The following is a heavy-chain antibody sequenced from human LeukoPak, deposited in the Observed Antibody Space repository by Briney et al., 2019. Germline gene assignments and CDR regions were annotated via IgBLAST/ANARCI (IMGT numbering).Heavy chain of an antibody. CDR1: GGSISSYY. J-gene: IGHJ3*02. V-gene: IGHV4-4*07. CDR3: ARAKSYYDILTGYYPDAFDI. Sequence: PSETLSLTCTVSGGSISSYYWSWIRQPAGKGLEWIGRIYTSGSTNYNPSLKSRVTMSVDTSKNRFSLKLSSVTAADTAVYYCARAKSYYDILTGYYPDAFDIWGQGTMVTVSS. D-gene: IGHD3-9*01. CDR2: IYTSGST.